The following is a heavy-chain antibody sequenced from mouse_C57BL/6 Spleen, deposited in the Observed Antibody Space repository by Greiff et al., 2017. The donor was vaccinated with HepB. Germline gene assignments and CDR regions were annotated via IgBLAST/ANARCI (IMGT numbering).Heavy chain of an antibody. Sequence: QLQQSGAELVRPGASVTLSCKASGYTFTDYEMHWVKQTPVHGLEWIGAFDPETGGTAYNQKFKGKAILTADKSSSTAYMELRSLTSEDSAVYYCTRNYYGSDYWGQGTTLTVSS. CDR3: TRNYYGSDY. J-gene: IGHJ2*01. CDR2: FDPETGGT. CDR1: GYTFTDYE. V-gene: IGHV1-15*01. D-gene: IGHD1-1*01.